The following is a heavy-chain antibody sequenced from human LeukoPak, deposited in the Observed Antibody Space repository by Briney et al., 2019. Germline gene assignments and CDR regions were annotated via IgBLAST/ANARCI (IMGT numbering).Heavy chain of an antibody. Sequence: GGSLRLSCAASGFTSSNYGMNWVRQAPGKGLEWVAIISNDGSNKYYADSVKGRFTISRDNSKNTLYLQMNSLRAEDTAVYYCARETTGYYYGMDVWGQGTTVTVSS. V-gene: IGHV3-30*03. J-gene: IGHJ6*02. CDR1: GFTSSNYG. CDR2: ISNDGSNK. D-gene: IGHD1-14*01. CDR3: ARETTGYYYGMDV.